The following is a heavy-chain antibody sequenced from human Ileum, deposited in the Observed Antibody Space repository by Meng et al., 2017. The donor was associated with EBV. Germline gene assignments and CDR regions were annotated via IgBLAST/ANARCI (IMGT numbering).Heavy chain of an antibody. CDR2: ISTNTGNP. CDR1: GYTFTRYP. CDR3: ARFDWLAHY. J-gene: IGHJ4*02. V-gene: IGHV7-4-1*02. Sequence: QVQLVQPASALMKPXXXXKVSCKASGYTFTRYPMNWVRQAPGQGLEWMGWISTNTGNPTYAQGFTGRFVFSVDTSVSTAYLQISSLKAEDTAVYYCARFDWLAHYWGQGTLVTVSS. D-gene: IGHD3-9*01.